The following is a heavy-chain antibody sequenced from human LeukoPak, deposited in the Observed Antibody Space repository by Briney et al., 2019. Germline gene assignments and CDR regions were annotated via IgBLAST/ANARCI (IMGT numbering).Heavy chain of an antibody. Sequence: PGGSLRLSCAASGFSFSNYGMNWVRQAPGKGLEWVSGITGSGGSTYYAGSVKGRFTISRDNSKNTLYLQMNSLRAEDTAVYYCAKWWQLSHGRNMSYWGQGTLVSVSS. J-gene: IGHJ4*02. CDR1: GFSFSNYG. CDR3: AKWWQLSHGRNMSY. D-gene: IGHD4-23*01. V-gene: IGHV3-23*01. CDR2: ITGSGGST.